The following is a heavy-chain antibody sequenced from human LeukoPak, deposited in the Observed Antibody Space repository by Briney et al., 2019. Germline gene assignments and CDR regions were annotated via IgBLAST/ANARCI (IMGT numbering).Heavy chain of an antibody. CDR3: ARPPSRPPFI. V-gene: IGHV5-51*01. Sequence: GESLKISFKGSGYNFANYWIGWGRQRPGKGMEWMGIIYPGECDNRYCPSLQGHVTISAAKSIRTAYLQWSRLKASDTAMYYCARPPSRPPFIWGQGTMVTVSS. J-gene: IGHJ3*02. CDR2: IYPGECDN. CDR1: GYNFANYW.